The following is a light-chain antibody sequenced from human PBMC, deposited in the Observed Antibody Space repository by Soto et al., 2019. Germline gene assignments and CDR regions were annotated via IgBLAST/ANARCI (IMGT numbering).Light chain of an antibody. J-gene: IGLJ3*02. CDR2: RNN. CDR3: AAWDDSLSGLWV. CDR1: RSNIGSNY. V-gene: IGLV1-47*01. Sequence: QSVLTQPPSASGTPGQRVTISCSGSRSNIGSNYVYLYQQLPGTAPKLLIYRNNQRPSGVPDRFSGSKSGTSASLAISGLRSEDESDYYCAAWDDSLSGLWVFGGGTKVTVL.